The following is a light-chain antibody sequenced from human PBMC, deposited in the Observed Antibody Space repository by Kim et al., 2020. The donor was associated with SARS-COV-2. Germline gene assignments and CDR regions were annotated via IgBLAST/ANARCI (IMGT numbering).Light chain of an antibody. CDR2: AAS. CDR1: QYIATY. V-gene: IGKV1-39*01. CDR3: QQSHRTPPEYT. Sequence: DRVTITCRASQYIATYLNCYQQKAEEPPKLLLYAASTLQSGGPPSFFGSRSETDFVLSINNRQPEDFATYYCQQSHRTPPEYTFGQGTKLEI. J-gene: IGKJ2*01.